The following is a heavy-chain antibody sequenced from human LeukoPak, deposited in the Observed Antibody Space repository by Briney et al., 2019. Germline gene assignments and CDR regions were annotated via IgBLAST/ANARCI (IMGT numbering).Heavy chain of an antibody. V-gene: IGHV4-34*01. D-gene: IGHD3-3*01. J-gene: IGHJ6*02. Sequence: SETLSLTCAVNGGSFSGYFWSWIRHPPGEGLEWIGEINHSGSTYYNASLKSRITISVDTSKRQFSLRMNSVTAADTAVYFCAGYYSSIYGMDVGSQGTSLTLSS. CDR3: AGYYSSIYGMDV. CDR2: INHSGST. CDR1: GGSFSGYF.